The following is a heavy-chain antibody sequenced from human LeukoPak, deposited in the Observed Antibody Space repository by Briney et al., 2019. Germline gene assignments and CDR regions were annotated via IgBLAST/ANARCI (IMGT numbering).Heavy chain of an antibody. V-gene: IGHV1-8*01. D-gene: IGHD6-19*01. Sequence: ASVKVSCKASGYTFTSYDINWVRQATGQGLEWMGWMNPNCGNTGYAQKFQGRVTMTRNTSISTAYMELSSLRSEDTAVYYCARGWYSSGWYESWFDPWGQGTLVTVSS. J-gene: IGHJ5*02. CDR3: ARGWYSSGWYESWFDP. CDR1: GYTFTSYD. CDR2: MNPNCGNT.